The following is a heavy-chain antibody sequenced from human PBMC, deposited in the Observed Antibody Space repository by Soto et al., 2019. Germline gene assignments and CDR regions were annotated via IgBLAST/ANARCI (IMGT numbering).Heavy chain of an antibody. CDR1: GYTFTSYY. CDR3: AREVIVATIPIGRYGMDV. D-gene: IGHD5-12*01. Sequence: AAVKVSCKASGYTFTSYYMHWVRQAPGQGLEWMGIINPSGGSTSYAQKFQGRVTMTRDTSTSTVYMELSSLRSEDTAVYYCAREVIVATIPIGRYGMDVWGQGTTVTVSS. V-gene: IGHV1-46*01. J-gene: IGHJ6*02. CDR2: INPSGGST.